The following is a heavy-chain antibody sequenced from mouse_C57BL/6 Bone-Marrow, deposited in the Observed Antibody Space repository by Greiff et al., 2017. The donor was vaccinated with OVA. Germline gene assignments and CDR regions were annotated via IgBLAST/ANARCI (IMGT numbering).Heavy chain of an antibody. CDR1: GFTFSSYA. CDR3: ARDAYGSSGDYYAMDY. CDR2: ISDGGSYT. Sequence: EVKLMESGGGLVKPGGSLKLSCAASGFTFSSYAMSWVRQTPEKRLEWVATISDGGSYTYYPDNVQGRFTISRDNAKNNLYLQMSQLKSEDTAMYYCARDAYGSSGDYYAMDYWGQGTSVTVSS. V-gene: IGHV5-4*01. J-gene: IGHJ4*01. D-gene: IGHD1-1*01.